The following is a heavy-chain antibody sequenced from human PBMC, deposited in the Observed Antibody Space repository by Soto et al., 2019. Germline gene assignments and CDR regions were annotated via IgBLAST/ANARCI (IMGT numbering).Heavy chain of an antibody. D-gene: IGHD5-12*01. Sequence: SETLSLTCTVSGGSISGSDYYWNWIRQPPGKGLEWIGNIHYSGSTHYTPSLQSRVTISLDTSKNQFSLKVNSVTAADPAVYYCARVGDGYNYVDYWGQGTLVTVSS. CDR1: GGSISGSDYY. CDR2: IHYSGST. J-gene: IGHJ4*02. V-gene: IGHV4-30-4*01. CDR3: ARVGDGYNYVDY.